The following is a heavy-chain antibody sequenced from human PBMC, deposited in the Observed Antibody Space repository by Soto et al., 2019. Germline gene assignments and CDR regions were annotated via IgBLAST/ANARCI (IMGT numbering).Heavy chain of an antibody. CDR2: INSDGSST. CDR1: GFTFSSYW. V-gene: IGHV3-74*01. D-gene: IGHD3-9*01. Sequence: EVQLVESGGGLVQPGGSLRLSCAASGFTFSSYWMHWVRQAPGKGLVWVSRINSDGSSTSYADSVKGRFTISRDNAKNTLYLQMNSLRAEDTAVYYCARDLLRYFDWFTSFEGYYGMDVWGQGTTVTVSS. J-gene: IGHJ6*02. CDR3: ARDLLRYFDWFTSFEGYYGMDV.